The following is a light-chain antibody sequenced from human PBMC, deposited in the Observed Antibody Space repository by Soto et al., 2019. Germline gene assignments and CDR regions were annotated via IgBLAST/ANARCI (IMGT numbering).Light chain of an antibody. J-gene: IGLJ1*01. CDR3: CSYAGSYTP. V-gene: IGLV2-11*01. CDR1: SSDVGGYNY. Sequence: QLVLTQPRSVSGSPGQSVTISCTGTSSDVGGYNYVSWYQQHPGKAPKLMIYDVSKRPSGVPDRFSGSKSGNTASLTISGLQAEDEADYYCCSYAGSYTPFGTGTKLTVL. CDR2: DVS.